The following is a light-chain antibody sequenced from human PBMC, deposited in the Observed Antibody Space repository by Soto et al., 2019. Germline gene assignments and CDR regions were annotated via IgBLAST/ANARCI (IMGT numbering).Light chain of an antibody. Sequence: DIQMTQSPSTLSESVGDRVTITCRASQSISSWLAWYQQKPGKAPKLLIYDASSLESGVPSRCSGSGSGTEFSLTISSLQPDDFATYNCQHFTFGRGTRLEIK. CDR3: QHFT. CDR1: QSISSW. J-gene: IGKJ5*01. V-gene: IGKV1-5*01. CDR2: DAS.